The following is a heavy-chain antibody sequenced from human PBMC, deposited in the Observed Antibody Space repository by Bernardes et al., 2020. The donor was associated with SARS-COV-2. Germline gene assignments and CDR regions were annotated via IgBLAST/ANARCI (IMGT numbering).Heavy chain of an antibody. CDR1: GGSISSGDYY. J-gene: IGHJ4*02. D-gene: IGHD3-16*01. CDR2: IYYTGSP. Sequence: SETLSLTCAVSGGSISSGDYYWTWIRQPAGKGLEWIGRIYYTGSPEYNPSLESRVTITRDTSKNQFSLRLRSVTAADTATYFCAREGYESLDYWGQGTLVSVSS. CDR3: AREGYESLDY. V-gene: IGHV4-61*02.